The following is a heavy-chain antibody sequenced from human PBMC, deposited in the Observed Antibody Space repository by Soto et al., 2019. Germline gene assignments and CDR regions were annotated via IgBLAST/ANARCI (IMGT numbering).Heavy chain of an antibody. V-gene: IGHV4-39*01. Sequence: QLQLQESGPGLVKPSETLSLTCTVSGGSISRSSYFWGWIRQPPGKGLEWIGSIYYSGNTYYNASLRNRVTISVDTSKNQCSLKLSSVTAADTAVYYCATLWFGEGDYWGQGTLVTVSS. D-gene: IGHD3-10*01. J-gene: IGHJ4*02. CDR1: GGSISRSSYF. CDR3: ATLWFGEGDY. CDR2: IYYSGNT.